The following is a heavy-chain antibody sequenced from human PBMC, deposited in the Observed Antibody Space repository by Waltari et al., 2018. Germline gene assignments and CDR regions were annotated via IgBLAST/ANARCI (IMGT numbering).Heavy chain of an antibody. CDR1: GYTFTDYY. V-gene: IGHV1-69-2*01. D-gene: IGHD3-3*01. Sequence: EVQLVQSGAEVKKPGATVKISCKASGYTFTDYYMHWVQQAPGKGLEWRGRIDPEDGETIYAEKFRGRVTITADTSTDTAYMELSSLRSEDTAVYYCATGILGTGTISHDYWGQGTLVTVSS. CDR3: ATGILGTGTISHDY. J-gene: IGHJ4*02. CDR2: IDPEDGET.